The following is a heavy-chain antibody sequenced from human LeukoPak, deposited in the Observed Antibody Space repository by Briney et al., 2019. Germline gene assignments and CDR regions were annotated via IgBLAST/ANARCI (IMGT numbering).Heavy chain of an antibody. CDR1: EFTFSSYT. V-gene: IGHV3-30*14. CDR3: ARADAKMVTGGGMDV. Sequence: PGGSLRLSCAASEFTFSSYTMHWVRQAPGKGLEWLASISFDGSNELYGDSVKGRFTVSRDNSKNMLYLQMNSLTSEDTAVFYCARADAKMVTGGGMDVWGQGTRVTVSS. D-gene: IGHD2-8*01. CDR2: ISFDGSNE. J-gene: IGHJ6*02.